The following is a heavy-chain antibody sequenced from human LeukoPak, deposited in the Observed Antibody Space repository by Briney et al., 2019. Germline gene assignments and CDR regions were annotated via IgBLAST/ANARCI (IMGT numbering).Heavy chain of an antibody. D-gene: IGHD4-17*01. CDR2: ISGSGGST. J-gene: IGHJ5*02. CDR1: GFIFRNYA. V-gene: IGHV3-23*01. CDR3: AKPDYGDYAWFDP. Sequence: GGSLRLSCVASGFIFRNYAMSWVRQAPGKGLEWVSAISGSGGSTYYADSVKGRFTISRDNSKNTLYLQMNSLRAEDTAVYYCAKPDYGDYAWFDPWGQGTLVTVSS.